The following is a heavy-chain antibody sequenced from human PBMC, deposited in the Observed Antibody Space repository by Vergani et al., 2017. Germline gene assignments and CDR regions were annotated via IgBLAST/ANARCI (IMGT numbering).Heavy chain of an antibody. D-gene: IGHD2-2*01. CDR1: GGSISSSSYY. V-gene: IGHV4-39*01. CDR2: SYYSGST. Sequence: QLQLQESGPGLVKPSETLSLTCTVSGGSISSSSYYWGWIRQPPGKGLEWIGSSYYSGSTYYNPSLKSRVTISVDTSKNQFSLKLSSVTAADTAVYYCARRVRRYCSSTSCSRAEYFQHWGQGTLVTVSS. CDR3: ARRVRRYCSSTSCSRAEYFQH. J-gene: IGHJ1*01.